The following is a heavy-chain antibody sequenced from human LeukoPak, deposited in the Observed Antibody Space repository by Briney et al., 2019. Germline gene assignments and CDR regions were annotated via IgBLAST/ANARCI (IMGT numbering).Heavy chain of an antibody. D-gene: IGHD3-16*01. V-gene: IGHV3-11*01. Sequence: PGGSLRLSCAASGLTFSDYYMSWVRQAPGKGLEWISYISSSGSSMYYADSVTGRFTISRDNAKNSLYLQMNSLRGEDTAVYYCARRVSVGEPYDYWGQGTLVTVSS. J-gene: IGHJ4*02. CDR1: GLTFSDYY. CDR2: ISSSGSSM. CDR3: ARRVSVGEPYDY.